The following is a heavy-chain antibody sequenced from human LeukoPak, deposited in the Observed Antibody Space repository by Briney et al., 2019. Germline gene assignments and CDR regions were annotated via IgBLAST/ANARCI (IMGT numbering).Heavy chain of an antibody. V-gene: IGHV3-23*01. CDR2: ISGSGSST. D-gene: IGHD3-10*01. Sequence: GGSLRLSCAASRFTFSSYAMSWVRQAPGKGLEWVSAISGSGSSTYYADSVKGRFTISRDNSKNTLYLQMNNLRAEDTAVYYCASGSGSYRTPYYYMDVWGKGTTVTVSS. J-gene: IGHJ6*03. CDR1: RFTFSSYA. CDR3: ASGSGSYRTPYYYMDV.